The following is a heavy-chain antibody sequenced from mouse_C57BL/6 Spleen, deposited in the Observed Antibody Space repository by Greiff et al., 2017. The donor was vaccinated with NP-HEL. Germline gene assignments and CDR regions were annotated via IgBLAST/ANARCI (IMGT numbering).Heavy chain of an antibody. CDR3: ARSGYYGSSYRYFDV. D-gene: IGHD1-1*01. J-gene: IGHJ1*03. CDR2: IDPSDSET. CDR1: GYTFTSCW. V-gene: IGHV1-52*01. Sequence: QVQLQQPGAELVRPGSSVKLSCKASGYTFTSCWMHWVKQRPIQGLEWIGNIDPSDSETHYNQKFKDKATLTVDKSSSTAYMQLSSLTSEDSAVYYCARSGYYGSSYRYFDVWGTGTTVTVSS.